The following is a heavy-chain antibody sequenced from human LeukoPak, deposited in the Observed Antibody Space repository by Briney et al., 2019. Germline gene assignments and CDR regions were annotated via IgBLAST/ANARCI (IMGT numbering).Heavy chain of an antibody. D-gene: IGHD3-9*01. V-gene: IGHV1-8*02. CDR3: ARLVDSADY. J-gene: IGHJ4*02. Sequence: ASVKVSCXASGGTFSSYAISWVRQATGQGLEWMGWMNPNSGNTGYAQKFQGRVTMTRNTSISAAYMELSSLRSEDTAVYYCARLVDSADYWGQGTLVTVSS. CDR2: MNPNSGNT. CDR1: GGTFSSYA.